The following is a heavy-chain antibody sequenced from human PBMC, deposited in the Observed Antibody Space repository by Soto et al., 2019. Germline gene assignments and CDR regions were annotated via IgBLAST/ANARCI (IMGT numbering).Heavy chain of an antibody. D-gene: IGHD2-15*01. J-gene: IGHJ3*02. CDR3: AREGLYVSIQDNTFDI. Sequence: QVQLVQSGAEVKRSGASVRISCKASGYTFNRHDINWVRQATGQGPEWIGWMNPNSGNTGYAQKFQGRVTMTKDSSTTTAYMDLSSLTSKDTAIYYWAREGLYVSIQDNTFDIWGQGTMGSVSS. CDR2: MNPNSGNT. CDR1: GYTFNRHD. V-gene: IGHV1-8*01.